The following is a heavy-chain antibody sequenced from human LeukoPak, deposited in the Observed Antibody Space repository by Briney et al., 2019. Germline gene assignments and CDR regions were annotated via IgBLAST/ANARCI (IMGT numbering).Heavy chain of an antibody. CDR3: ARERGTNYDY. J-gene: IGHJ4*02. CDR1: GFTFSSYA. Sequence: PGRSLRLSCAASGFTFSSYAMHWVRQAPGKGLEWVAIISYDGSNKYYADSVKGRFTISRDNPKNTLYLQMNSLRAEDTAVYYCARERGTNYDYWGQGTLVIVSS. D-gene: IGHD4/OR15-4a*01. CDR2: ISYDGSNK. V-gene: IGHV3-30*01.